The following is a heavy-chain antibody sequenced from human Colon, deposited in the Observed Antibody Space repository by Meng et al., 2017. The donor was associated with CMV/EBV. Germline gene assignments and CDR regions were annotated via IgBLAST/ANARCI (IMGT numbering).Heavy chain of an antibody. V-gene: IGHV1-69*10. Sequence: SVKVSCKASGGTFSSYAISWVRQAPGQGLEWMGGIIPTLGIANYAQKFQGRVTITADKSTSTAYMELSSLRSEDTAVYYCARVQLELRNYYGMDVWGQGTTVTVSS. D-gene: IGHD1-7*01. CDR3: ARVQLELRNYYGMDV. CDR2: IIPTLGIA. CDR1: GGTFSSYA. J-gene: IGHJ6*02.